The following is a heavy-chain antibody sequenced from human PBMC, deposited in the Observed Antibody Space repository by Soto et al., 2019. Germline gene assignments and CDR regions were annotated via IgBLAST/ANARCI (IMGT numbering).Heavy chain of an antibody. V-gene: IGHV1-46*01. D-gene: IGHD5-12*01. CDR1: GYTFTSYY. CDR2: INPSGGST. Sequence: ASVKVSCKASGYTFTSYYKHWVRQAPGQGLEWMGIINPSGGSTSYAQKFQGRVTMTRDTSTSTVYMELSSLRSEDTAVYYCARNIVATNFDYWGQGTLVTVSS. CDR3: ARNIVATNFDY. J-gene: IGHJ4*02.